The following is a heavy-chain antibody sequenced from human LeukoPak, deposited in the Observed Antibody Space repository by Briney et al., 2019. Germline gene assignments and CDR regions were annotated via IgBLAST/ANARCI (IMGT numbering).Heavy chain of an antibody. Sequence: GGSLRLSCAVSVLTFSSYAMSWVRQAPGKGPEWVSGISDSGGKIYYADSVKGRFTITRDNSKNTVYLQMNSLRVEGTALYYCVKVRKVYQEWGQGTLVTVS. CDR2: ISDSGGKI. CDR3: VKVRKVYQE. V-gene: IGHV3-23*01. J-gene: IGHJ4*02. CDR1: VLTFSSYA. D-gene: IGHD5/OR15-5a*01.